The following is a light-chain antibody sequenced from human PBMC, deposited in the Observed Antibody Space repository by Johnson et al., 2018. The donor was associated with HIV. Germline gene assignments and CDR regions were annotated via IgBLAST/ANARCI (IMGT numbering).Light chain of an antibody. CDR3: GTWDTSLSAFV. Sequence: QSVLTQPPSVYAAPGQKVTISCSGSSSNIGNNYVSWYQQLPGTAPKLLIYENNKRPLGIPDRFSGSKSGTSATLGITGLQTGDEADFYCGTWDTSLSAFVFGTGTKVTV. CDR1: SSNIGNNY. CDR2: ENN. V-gene: IGLV1-51*02. J-gene: IGLJ1*01.